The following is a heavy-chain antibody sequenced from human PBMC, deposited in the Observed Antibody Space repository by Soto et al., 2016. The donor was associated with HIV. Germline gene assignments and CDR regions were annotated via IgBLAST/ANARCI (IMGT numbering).Heavy chain of an antibody. D-gene: IGHD3-22*01. Sequence: QVQLQQWGAGLLKPSETLSLTCAVYGGSLSDYHWNWVRQPPGKGLEWIGIINHSGRTNYNPSLKSRVTISIDTSKNQFSLRLSSVTAADTAVYYCATSPTLRTTMIDYFDSWGQGPWSPSPQ. CDR2: INHSGRT. J-gene: IGHJ4*02. CDR3: ATSPTLRTTMIDYFDS. V-gene: IGHV4-34*01. CDR1: GGSLSDYH.